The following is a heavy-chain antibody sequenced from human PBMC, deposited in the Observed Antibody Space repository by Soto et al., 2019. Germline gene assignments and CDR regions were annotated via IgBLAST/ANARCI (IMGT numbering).Heavy chain of an antibody. Sequence: GGSLRLSCVASGFSFRSYAMSWVRQAPGKGLEWVSIISSGGGSIYYVDSVKGRFTISRDNSKNTVYLQMNSLRAEDTAVYYCARVPYCSSSSCYSYFDSWGQGTLVTVSS. CDR1: GFSFRSYA. J-gene: IGHJ4*02. V-gene: IGHV3-23*01. CDR3: ARVPYCSSSSCYSYFDS. CDR2: ISSGGGSI. D-gene: IGHD2-2*01.